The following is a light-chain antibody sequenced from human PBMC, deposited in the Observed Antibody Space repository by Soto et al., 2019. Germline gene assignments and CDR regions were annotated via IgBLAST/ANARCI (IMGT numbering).Light chain of an antibody. J-gene: IGKJ5*01. CDR3: QQYDASPIT. V-gene: IGKV3-20*01. Sequence: EIVMTQSPGTLSLSPGERATLSCRASQSVSSASLAWHQQKPGQAPRLLIYGSSSRATGIPDRFSGSGSGSDFALTISRLEPEDFAVYYCQQYDASPITFGQGTRLEIK. CDR2: GSS. CDR1: QSVSSAS.